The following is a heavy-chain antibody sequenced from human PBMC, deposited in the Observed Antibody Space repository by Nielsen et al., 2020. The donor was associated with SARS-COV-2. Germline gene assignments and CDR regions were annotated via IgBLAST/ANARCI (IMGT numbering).Heavy chain of an antibody. J-gene: IGHJ4*02. CDR2: ISWNSGSI. D-gene: IGHD4-17*01. V-gene: IGHV3-9*01. CDR1: GFTFDDYA. CDR3: AKLDGDYVGI. Sequence: GGSLRLSCAASGFTFDDYAMHWVRQAPGKGLEWVSGISWNSGSIGYADSVKGRFTISRDNAKNSLYLQMNSLRAEDTALYYCAKLDGDYVGIWGQGTLVTVSS.